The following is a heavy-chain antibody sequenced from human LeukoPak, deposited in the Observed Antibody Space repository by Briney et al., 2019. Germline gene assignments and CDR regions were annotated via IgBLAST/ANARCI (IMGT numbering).Heavy chain of an antibody. D-gene: IGHD2-21*01. CDR2: VIDSGKDT. Sequence: GGSLRLSCAASGFTFSKNAMTWVRQAPGTGLEWVSSVIDSGKDTYYAGSVKGRFTISRDNSKGTLYLQMNSLRVEDTAVYYCAKGVVDRGADCWGQGTLATVSS. V-gene: IGHV3-23*01. CDR3: AKGVVDRGADC. CDR1: GFTFSKNA. J-gene: IGHJ4*02.